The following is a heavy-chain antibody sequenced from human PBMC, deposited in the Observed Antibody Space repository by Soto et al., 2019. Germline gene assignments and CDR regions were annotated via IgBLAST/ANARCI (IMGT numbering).Heavy chain of an antibody. V-gene: IGHV3-7*01. CDR1: GFTLRSYW. J-gene: IGHJ4*02. D-gene: IGHD3-10*01. CDR2: IKTDASEK. CDR3: ASDSGYGAGSSANHYLDC. Sequence: SGGSLRLSCAASGFTLRSYWMSWVRQAPGKGLEWLAPIKTDASEKKYVDSVKGRFTVSRDNAKNSMYLQMHSLRAEDTAVYYCASDSGYGAGSSANHYLDCWGRGTRVTVSA.